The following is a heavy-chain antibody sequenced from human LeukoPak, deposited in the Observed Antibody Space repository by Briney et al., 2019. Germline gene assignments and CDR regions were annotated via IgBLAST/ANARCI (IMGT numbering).Heavy chain of an antibody. V-gene: IGHV4-34*01. Sequence: SETLSLTCALYGGSFSGHYYTWIRQPPGKGLEWIGEINHSGPTNCNPSLKSRVTISLDTSKNQFSMKLSSVTAADTAVYYCARGGTYDDFWLTDYWGQGTLVTVSS. CDR3: ARGGTYDDFWLTDY. D-gene: IGHD3-3*01. CDR1: GGSFSGHY. J-gene: IGHJ4*02. CDR2: INHSGPT.